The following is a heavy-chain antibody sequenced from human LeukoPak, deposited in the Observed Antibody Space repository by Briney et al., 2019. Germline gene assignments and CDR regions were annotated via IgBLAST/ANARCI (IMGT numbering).Heavy chain of an antibody. CDR2: IRYDGSNK. J-gene: IGHJ6*02. V-gene: IGHV3-30*02. CDR3: ARGVVGATSNYYYYYGMDV. D-gene: IGHD1-26*01. Sequence: GGSLRLSCAASGFTFSSYGMHWVRQAPGKGLEWVAFIRYDGSNKYYADSVKGRFTISRDNTKNTLYLQMNSLRAEDTAVYYCARGVVGATSNYYYYYGMDVWGQGTTVTVSS. CDR1: GFTFSSYG.